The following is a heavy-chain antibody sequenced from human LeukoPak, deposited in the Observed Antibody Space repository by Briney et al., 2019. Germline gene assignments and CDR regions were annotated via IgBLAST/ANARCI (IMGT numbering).Heavy chain of an antibody. CDR2: IYHSGST. Sequence: SETLSLTCAVSGDSISGSHWWTWVRQPPGKGLEWNGEIYHSGSTNYNPSLKSRVTISVDKSENHFSLTLRSVTAADTAVYYCAKPGDYRFDPWGQGTLVTVSS. CDR3: AKPGDYRFDP. D-gene: IGHD4-11*01. J-gene: IGHJ5*02. CDR1: GDSISGSHW. V-gene: IGHV4-4*02.